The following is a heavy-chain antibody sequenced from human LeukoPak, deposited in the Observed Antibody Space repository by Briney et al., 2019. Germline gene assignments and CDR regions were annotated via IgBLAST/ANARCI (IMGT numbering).Heavy chain of an antibody. CDR1: GGTFSNYA. D-gene: IGHD3-3*01. CDR3: ARARIPIAVVIPWYH. CDR2: IIPLFGTA. J-gene: IGHJ5*02. V-gene: IGHV1-69*13. Sequence: SVKVSCKASGGTFSNYAISWVRQAPGQGREWMGGIIPLFGTANYAQRFQGRVTITADESTSTAYMAISSLRSEDTAIYYSARARIPIAVVIPWYHWGQGTLVTVSS.